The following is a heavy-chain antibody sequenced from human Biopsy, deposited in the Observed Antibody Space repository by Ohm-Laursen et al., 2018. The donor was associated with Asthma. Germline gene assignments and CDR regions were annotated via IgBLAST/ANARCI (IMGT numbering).Heavy chain of an antibody. CDR2: GGSYYDGGLK. CDR3: ARDVMEWYLPAFDF. Sequence: SLRLSCAASGFTFRSYAMHWARQAPGKGLEWVAVGGSYYDGGLKYYADSVNGRFTVSRDDSKNTLYLQMNSLIPDDTAVYYCARDVMEWYLPAFDFWGQGTLVTVSS. V-gene: IGHV3-30-3*01. J-gene: IGHJ4*02. D-gene: IGHD3-3*01. CDR1: GFTFRSYA.